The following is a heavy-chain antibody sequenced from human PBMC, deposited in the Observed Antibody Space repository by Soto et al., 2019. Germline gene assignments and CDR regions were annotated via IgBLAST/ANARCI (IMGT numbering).Heavy chain of an antibody. CDR1: GYTFTNYG. V-gene: IGHV1-18*01. CDR2: ISAYNGHT. Sequence: QVQLVQSGAEVKKPGASVKVSCQASGYTFTNYGITWLRQAPGQGPEWMGWISAYNGHTKYAQNLQGRVTMTTETSTSTAYMELTSLRSDDTALYYCARGDGNYFDYWGQGTVVTVSS. J-gene: IGHJ4*02. CDR3: ARGDGNYFDY. D-gene: IGHD1-1*01.